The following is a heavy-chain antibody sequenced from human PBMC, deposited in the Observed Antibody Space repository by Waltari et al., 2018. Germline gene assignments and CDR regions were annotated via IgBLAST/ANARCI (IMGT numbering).Heavy chain of an antibody. CDR3: ASGYYYDSSGYFNWFDP. CDR2: IYYSGST. J-gene: IGHJ5*02. V-gene: IGHV4-59*12. Sequence: QVQLQESGPGLVKPSETLSLTCTVSGGSISSYYWSWIRQPPGKGLEWIGSIYYSGSTYYNPSLKSRVTISVDTSKNQFSLKLSSVTAADTAVYYCASGYYYDSSGYFNWFDPWGQGTLVTVSS. CDR1: GGSISSYY. D-gene: IGHD3-22*01.